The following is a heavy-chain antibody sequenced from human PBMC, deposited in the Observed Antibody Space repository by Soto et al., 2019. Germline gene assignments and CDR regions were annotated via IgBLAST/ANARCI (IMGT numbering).Heavy chain of an antibody. CDR2: ISYSGVST. Sequence: PGGSLRLSCAASGFTFSSYAMTWVRQAPGKGLEWVSAISYSGVSTYYADSVKGRFTISRDSSENTLSLQMNSLRVDDTAVYYCARTRGHSDYDLDYWGQGTLVTVSS. D-gene: IGHD5-12*01. CDR1: GFTFSSYA. V-gene: IGHV3-23*01. J-gene: IGHJ4*02. CDR3: ARTRGHSDYDLDY.